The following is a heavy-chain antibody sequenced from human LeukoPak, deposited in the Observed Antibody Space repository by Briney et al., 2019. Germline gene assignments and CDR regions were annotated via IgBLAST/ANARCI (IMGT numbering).Heavy chain of an antibody. D-gene: IGHD3-22*01. CDR3: AGDYFDSSGYLGSFHY. V-gene: IGHV4-4*07. Sequence: SETLSLTCTVSGGSISSYYWSWIRQPAGKGLEWIGRIYTSGSTNYNPSLKSRVTMSVDTSRQLSLKLSSVTAADTAVYYCAGDYFDSSGYLGSFHYWGQGTLVTVSS. CDR2: IYTSGST. J-gene: IGHJ4*02. CDR1: GGSISSYY.